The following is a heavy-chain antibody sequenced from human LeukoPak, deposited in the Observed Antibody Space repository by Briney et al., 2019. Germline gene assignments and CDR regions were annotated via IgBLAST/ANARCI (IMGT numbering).Heavy chain of an antibody. D-gene: IGHD1-26*01. CDR2: INWNGGST. Sequence: GGSLRLSCAASGFTFNDYGMTWVRQAPGKGLEWVSGINWNGGSTGYADSVKGRFTISRDNTKNSLYLQMNSLRAEDTALYYCARGRGERSRLKELLYFDYWGQGTLVTVSS. CDR3: ARGRGERSRLKELLYFDY. CDR1: GFTFNDYG. J-gene: IGHJ4*02. V-gene: IGHV3-20*04.